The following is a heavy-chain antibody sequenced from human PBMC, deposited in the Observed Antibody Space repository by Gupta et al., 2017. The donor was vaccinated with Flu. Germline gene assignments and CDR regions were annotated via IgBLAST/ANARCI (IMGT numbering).Heavy chain of an antibody. CDR2: ISWNSDTI. V-gene: IGHV3-9*01. CDR3: AKGHFGYTYEYLDY. Sequence: EVQLVASGGGLVQPGRSLRLSCAASGFTFDDYAMHWVRLCPGKGLEWVSGISWNSDTINYADSVKGRFTISRDNAKNSLFLQMNSLRTEDTALYYCAKGHFGYTYEYLDYWGQGTLVTVSS. D-gene: IGHD5-24*01. CDR1: GFTFDDYA. J-gene: IGHJ4*02.